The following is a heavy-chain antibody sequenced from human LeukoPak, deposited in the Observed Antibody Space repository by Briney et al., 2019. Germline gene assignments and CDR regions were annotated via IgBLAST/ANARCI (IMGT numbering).Heavy chain of an antibody. Sequence: PSETLSLTCTVSGGSISSYYWSWIRQPAGKGLEWIGRIYTSGSTNYNPPLKRRGTMSVDTSKNQFSLKLSSVTAADTAVYYCAREYYYDSSGYRLLDYWGQGTLVTV. D-gene: IGHD3-22*01. CDR2: IYTSGST. V-gene: IGHV4-4*07. CDR1: GGSISSYY. CDR3: AREYYYDSSGYRLLDY. J-gene: IGHJ4*02.